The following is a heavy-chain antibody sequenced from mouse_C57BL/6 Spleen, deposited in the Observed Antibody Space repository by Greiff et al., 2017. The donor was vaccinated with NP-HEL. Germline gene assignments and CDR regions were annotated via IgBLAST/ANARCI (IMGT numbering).Heavy chain of an antibody. D-gene: IGHD2-4*01. CDR2: IRLKSDNYAT. Sequence: EVKVEESGGGLVQPGGSMKLSCVASGFTFSNYWMNWVRQSPEKGLEWVAQIRLKSDNYATHYAESVKGRFTISRDDSKSSVYLQMNNLRAEDTGIYYCTALYDYDEGIAYWGQGTLVTVSA. CDR1: GFTFSNYW. J-gene: IGHJ3*01. CDR3: TALYDYDEGIAY. V-gene: IGHV6-3*01.